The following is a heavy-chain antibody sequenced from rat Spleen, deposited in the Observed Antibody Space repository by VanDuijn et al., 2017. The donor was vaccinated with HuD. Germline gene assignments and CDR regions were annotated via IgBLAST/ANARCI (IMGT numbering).Heavy chain of an antibody. CDR2: ISAAGVNT. J-gene: IGHJ4*01. D-gene: IGHD1-4*01. V-gene: IGHV5-58*01. Sequence: EVQLVESGGGLVQPGRSLKLSCVASGFTFSHYWMYWVRQAPGQGLEWVSSISAAGVNTYYPDSVKGRFPISRANSENTVYLQLNRLRSEATATYYCARHSAGYGVMDACGQGASVTVSS. CDR1: GFTFSHYW. CDR3: ARHSAGYGVMDA.